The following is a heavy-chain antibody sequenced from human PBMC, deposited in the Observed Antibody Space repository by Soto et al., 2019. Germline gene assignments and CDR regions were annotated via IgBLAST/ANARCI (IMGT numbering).Heavy chain of an antibody. Sequence: PGGSLRLSCAASGFTFSSYGMHWVRQAPGKGLEWVAVIWYDGSNKYYADSVKGRFTISRDNSKNTLYLQMNSLRAEDTAVYYCARDYYGSGSYWYFDLWGRGTLVTVSS. V-gene: IGHV3-33*01. J-gene: IGHJ2*01. CDR1: GFTFSSYG. D-gene: IGHD3-10*01. CDR3: ARDYYGSGSYWYFDL. CDR2: IWYDGSNK.